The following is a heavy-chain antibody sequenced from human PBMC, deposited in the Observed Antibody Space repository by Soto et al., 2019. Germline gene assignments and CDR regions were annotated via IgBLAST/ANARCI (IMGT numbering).Heavy chain of an antibody. J-gene: IGHJ4*02. CDR2: ISSDGSDK. CDR1: GFTFSNFG. Sequence: QVQLVESGGGVVQPGRSRRLSCAASGFTFSNFGMHWGRQAPGKGLEWVAAISSDGSDKYYSDSVKGRFTISRDNSKTTLFLQMNSLRVEDTAVYYCVKGSDVARQELDYWGQGTLVTVSS. V-gene: IGHV3-30*18. D-gene: IGHD3-3*01. CDR3: VKGSDVARQELDY.